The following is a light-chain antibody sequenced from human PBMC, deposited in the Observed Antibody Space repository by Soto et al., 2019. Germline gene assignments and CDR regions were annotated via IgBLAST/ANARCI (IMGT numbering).Light chain of an antibody. CDR3: LQYYNFSWT. CDR2: KAS. Sequence: SVRDRVTVTCRASQGISSYLAWYQQKQGKAHKLLIYKASTLKSGVPSRFSGSESVTDVTIALAGLQPEDGETYYSLQYYNFSWTFCQGTKVEIK. V-gene: IGKV1-6*01. CDR1: QGISSY. J-gene: IGKJ1*01.